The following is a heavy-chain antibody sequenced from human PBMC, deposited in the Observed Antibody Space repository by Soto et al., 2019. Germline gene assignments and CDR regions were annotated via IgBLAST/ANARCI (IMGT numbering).Heavy chain of an antibody. V-gene: IGHV4-31*03. CDR2: TSYSGST. D-gene: IGHD6-6*01. CDR1: GRSISSGSHY. CDR3: ARLILRPLESGGGSSRFDP. Sequence: ASDTLSFTCTLSGRSISSGSHYWNWIRQHPGKGLAWIGYTSYSGSTHYHPSLQSRVTISVDMSKNQFSLSLSSVTAADTAMYYCARLILRPLESGGGSSRFDPWGQGTLVTVSS. J-gene: IGHJ5*02.